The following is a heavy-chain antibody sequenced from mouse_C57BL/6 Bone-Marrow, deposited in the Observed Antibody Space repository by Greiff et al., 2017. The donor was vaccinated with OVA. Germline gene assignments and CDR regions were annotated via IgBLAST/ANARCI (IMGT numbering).Heavy chain of an antibody. CDR1: GFTFSSYA. J-gene: IGHJ3*01. V-gene: IGHV5-4*01. D-gene: IGHD2-2*01. Sequence: EVQLVESGGGLVKPGGSLKLSCAASGFTFSSYAMSWVRQTPEKRLEWVATISDGGSYTYYPDNVKGRFTISRDNAKNNLYLQMSHLKSEDTAMYYCARGGDYGYDGGKAWFAYWGQGTLVTVSA. CDR2: ISDGGSYT. CDR3: ARGGDYGYDGGKAWFAY.